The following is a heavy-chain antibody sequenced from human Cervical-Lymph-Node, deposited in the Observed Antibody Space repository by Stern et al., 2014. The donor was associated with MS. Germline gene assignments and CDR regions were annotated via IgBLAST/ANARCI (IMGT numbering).Heavy chain of an antibody. CDR2: VWADGITR. CDR1: GFAFSTYG. Sequence: VQLVESGGGVVQPGRSLRLSCAASGFAFSTYGMHWVRQPPGKGLEWLAVVWADGITRYYADAVKGRFTISRDNAKNTLYLQMNSLRADDTAVFYCTRHSSSRQFDLWGQGTLVTVSS. V-gene: IGHV3-33*01. J-gene: IGHJ5*02. D-gene: IGHD6-13*01. CDR3: TRHSSSRQFDL.